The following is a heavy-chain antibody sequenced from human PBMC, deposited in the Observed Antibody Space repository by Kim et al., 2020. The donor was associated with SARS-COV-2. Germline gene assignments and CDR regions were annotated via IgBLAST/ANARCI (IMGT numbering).Heavy chain of an antibody. Sequence: ASVKVSCKASGYTFTSYYMHWVRQAPGQGLEWMGIINPSGGSTSYAQKFQGRVTMTRDTSTSTVYMELSSLRSEDTAVYYCARAGRDDFWSGYYRPSGMDVWGQGTTVTVSS. CDR3: ARAGRDDFWSGYYRPSGMDV. V-gene: IGHV1-46*01. CDR2: INPSGGST. CDR1: GYTFTSYY. J-gene: IGHJ6*02. D-gene: IGHD3-3*01.